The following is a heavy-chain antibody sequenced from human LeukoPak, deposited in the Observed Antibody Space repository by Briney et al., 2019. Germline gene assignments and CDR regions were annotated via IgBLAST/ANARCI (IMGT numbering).Heavy chain of an antibody. CDR3: ASSGSYRFDY. CDR2: ITTSGTAM. CDR1: GFTFSSYS. J-gene: IGHJ4*02. V-gene: IGHV3-48*02. Sequence: GGALRLSCAASGFTFSSYSMNWVRQAPGKGLEWVSHITTSGTAMFYADSVKGRFTISRDNAKNSLYLQMNSLRDEDAAVYYCASSGSYRFDYWGQGTLVTVSS. D-gene: IGHD1-26*01.